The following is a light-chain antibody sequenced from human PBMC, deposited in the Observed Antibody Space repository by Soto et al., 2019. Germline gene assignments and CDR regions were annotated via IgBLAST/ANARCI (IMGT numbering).Light chain of an antibody. V-gene: IGKV3-20*01. CDR2: GAS. J-gene: IGKJ2*01. CDR1: QSVSSSY. Sequence: EIVLTQSPGTLSLSPGERATLSCRASQSVSSSYLAWYQQKPGQAPRLLIYGASSRATGIPDRFSGSGSGTDFPLPISRLEPDDFALYYCQQYGSSPMYTFGQGTKLEI. CDR3: QQYGSSPMYT.